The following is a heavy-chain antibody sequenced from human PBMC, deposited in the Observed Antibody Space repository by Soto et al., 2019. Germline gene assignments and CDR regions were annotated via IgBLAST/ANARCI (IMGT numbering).Heavy chain of an antibody. CDR2: ISYDGSNK. V-gene: IGHV3-30*18. J-gene: IGHJ6*02. CDR1: GFTFSSYG. CDR3: AKDRTHDLEGMDV. D-gene: IGHD3-3*01. Sequence: GGSLRLSCAASGFTFSSYGMHWVRQAPGKGLEWVSVISYDGSNKYYADSVKGRFTISRDNSKNTLYLQMNSLRAEDTAVYYCAKDRTHDLEGMDVGGQGTTVTVSS.